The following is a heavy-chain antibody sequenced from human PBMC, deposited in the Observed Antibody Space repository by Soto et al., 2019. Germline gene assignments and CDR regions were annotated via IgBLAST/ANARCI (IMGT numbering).Heavy chain of an antibody. D-gene: IGHD3-22*01. V-gene: IGHV4-39*01. CDR2: MFYSGNT. J-gene: IGHJ4*02. Sequence: SETLSLTCTVSGDSISSSTYYWGWIRQSPGKGLEWIGSMFYSGNTYYNPSLKSRVTLSIDTSKNQFSLKLNSVTAADTAVYYCVSPEGYYDSSGYTLDYWGQGTLVTVS. CDR1: GDSISSSTYY. CDR3: VSPEGYYDSSGYTLDY.